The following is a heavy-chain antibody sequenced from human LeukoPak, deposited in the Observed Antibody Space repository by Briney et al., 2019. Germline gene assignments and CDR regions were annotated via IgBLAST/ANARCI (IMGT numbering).Heavy chain of an antibody. CDR1: GGSISSSSYY. Sequence: PSETLSLTCTVSGGSISSSSYYWGWIRQPPGKGLEWIGSIYYSGSTYYNPSLKSRVTISEDTSKNQFSLKLSSVTAADTAVYYCATHPVEGIVVTKNDYWGQGTLVTVSS. CDR3: ATHPVEGIVVTKNDY. CDR2: IYYSGST. J-gene: IGHJ4*02. V-gene: IGHV4-39*07. D-gene: IGHD2-15*01.